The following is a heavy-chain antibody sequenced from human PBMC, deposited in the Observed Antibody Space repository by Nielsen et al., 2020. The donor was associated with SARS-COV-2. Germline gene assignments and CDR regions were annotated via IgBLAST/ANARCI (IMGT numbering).Heavy chain of an antibody. V-gene: IGHV3-9*01. CDR3: AKDPLIAVAVQTNWYFDL. J-gene: IGHJ2*01. CDR2: ISWNSGSI. D-gene: IGHD6-13*01. Sequence: GGSLRLSCAASGFTFDDYAMHWVRQAPGKGLEWVSGISWNSGSIGYADSVKGRFTISRDNAKNSLYLQMNSLRAEDTALYYCAKDPLIAVAVQTNWYFDLWGRGTLVTVSS. CDR1: GFTFDDYA.